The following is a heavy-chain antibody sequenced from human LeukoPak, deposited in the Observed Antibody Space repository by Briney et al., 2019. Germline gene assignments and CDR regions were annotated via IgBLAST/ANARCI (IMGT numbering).Heavy chain of an antibody. CDR1: GFTFSSYE. CDR3: ARGNYYYYMDV. V-gene: IGHV3-48*03. J-gene: IGHJ6*03. CDR2: ISSSGSPI. Sequence: GGSLRLSCAASGFTFSSYEMNWVRQAPGKGLEGVSYISSSGSPIYYADSVKDRFTISRDNSKNTLYLQMNSLRAEDTAVYYCARGNYYYYMDVWGKGTTVTISS.